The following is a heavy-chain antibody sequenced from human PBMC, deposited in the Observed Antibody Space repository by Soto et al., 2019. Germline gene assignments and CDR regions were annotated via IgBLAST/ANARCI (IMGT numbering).Heavy chain of an antibody. V-gene: IGHV4-4*02. CDR3: ARVSPSRVYSSSDDY. D-gene: IGHD6-13*01. J-gene: IGHJ4*02. CDR2: IYHGGST. Sequence: RSLTCAVSGDSITGGYCWTWVRQPPGKGLEWIGEIYHGGSTNYNPSLKSRVTISVDKSKNSFSLKLTSLAAADTAMYYCARVSPSRVYSSSDDYWGQGTLVTVTS. CDR1: GDSITGGYC.